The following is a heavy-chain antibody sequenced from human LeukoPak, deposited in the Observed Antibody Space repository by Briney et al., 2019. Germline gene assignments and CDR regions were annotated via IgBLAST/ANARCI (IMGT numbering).Heavy chain of an antibody. CDR1: GYTFTGYY. D-gene: IGHD6-13*01. V-gene: IGHV1-2*02. CDR3: ARDPRIAAAGMGSGDYYYYMDV. Sequence: GASVKVSCKAFGYTFTGYYMHWVRQAPGQGLEWMGWINPNSGGTNYAQKFQGRVTMTRDTSISTAYMELSRLRSEDTAVYYCARDPRIAAAGMGSGDYYYYMDVWGKGTTVTISS. J-gene: IGHJ6*03. CDR2: INPNSGGT.